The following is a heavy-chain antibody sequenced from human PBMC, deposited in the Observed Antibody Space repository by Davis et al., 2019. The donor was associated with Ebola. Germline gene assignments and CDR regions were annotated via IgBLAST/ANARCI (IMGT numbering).Heavy chain of an antibody. CDR2: ISDGANT. J-gene: IGHJ4*02. Sequence: PSETLSLTCTVSGGSISSSSYYWGWIRQPPGKGLQWIGIISDGANTYYNPSLKSRVTISVDTSKNQFSLRLSSVTAADTAIYYCTRGNSGYYPFDYWGQGTLVTVSS. D-gene: IGHD3-22*01. V-gene: IGHV4-39*01. CDR1: GGSISSSSYY. CDR3: TRGNSGYYPFDY.